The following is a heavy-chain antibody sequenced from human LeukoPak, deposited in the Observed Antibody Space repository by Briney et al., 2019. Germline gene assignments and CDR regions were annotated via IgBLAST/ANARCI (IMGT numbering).Heavy chain of an antibody. CDR3: ARVRAGIDY. J-gene: IGHJ4*02. CDR1: GFTFSSYA. D-gene: IGHD3-3*01. V-gene: IGHV3-30-3*01. CDR2: ISYDGSNK. Sequence: GGSLRLSCAASGFTFSSYAMHWVRQAPGKGLEWVAVISYDGSNKYYADSVKGRFTISRDNSKNTLYLQMNSLRAEDTVVYYCARVRAGIDYWGQGTLVTVSS.